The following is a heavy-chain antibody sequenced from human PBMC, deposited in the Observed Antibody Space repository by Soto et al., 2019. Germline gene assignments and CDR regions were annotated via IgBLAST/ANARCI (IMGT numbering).Heavy chain of an antibody. Sequence: SSETLSLTCTVSGGSVSSGSYYWSWIRQPPGKGLEWIGYIYYSGGTNYNPSLKSRVTISVDTSKNQFSLKLSSVTAADTAVYYCARIRFLEWLFPPGGFDPWGQGTLVTVSS. V-gene: IGHV4-61*01. CDR1: GGSVSSGSYY. J-gene: IGHJ5*02. D-gene: IGHD3-3*01. CDR2: IYYSGGT. CDR3: ARIRFLEWLFPPGGFDP.